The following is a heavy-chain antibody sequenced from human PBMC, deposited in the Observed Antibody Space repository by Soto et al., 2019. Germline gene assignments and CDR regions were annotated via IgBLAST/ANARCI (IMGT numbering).Heavy chain of an antibody. J-gene: IGHJ4*02. Sequence: GGSMILSCAASGFTFSSYGMSWVRQAPGKGLVWVSRIEGDGSDTKYADSVKGRFIISRDNAKNTLFLQMNSLRAEDTGVYYCARDYEGLGYWGQGTLVTVSS. CDR2: IEGDGSDT. CDR1: GFTFSSYG. D-gene: IGHD5-12*01. V-gene: IGHV3-74*03. CDR3: ARDYEGLGY.